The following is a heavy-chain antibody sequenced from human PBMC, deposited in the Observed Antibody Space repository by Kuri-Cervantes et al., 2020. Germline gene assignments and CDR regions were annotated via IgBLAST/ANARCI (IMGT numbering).Heavy chain of an antibody. V-gene: IGHV3-48*02. Sequence: GGSLRLSCAASGFTFSSYSMNWVRQAPGKGLEWVSYISSSSSTICYADSVKGRSTISRDNAKNSLYLQMNSLRDEDTAVYYCAQRNYYYYYGMDVWGQGTTVTVSS. CDR1: GFTFSSYS. J-gene: IGHJ6*02. CDR3: AQRNYYYYYGMDV. CDR2: ISSSSSTI.